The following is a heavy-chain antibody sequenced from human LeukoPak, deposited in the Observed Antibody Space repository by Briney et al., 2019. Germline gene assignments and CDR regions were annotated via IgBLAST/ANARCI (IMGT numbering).Heavy chain of an antibody. V-gene: IGHV3-11*01. J-gene: IGHJ4*02. CDR1: GFTFSDYY. Sequence: GGSLRLSCAASGFTFSDYYMSWIRQAPGKGLEWVSYISSSGSTIYYADSVKGRFTISRDNAKNSLYLQMNSLRAEDTAVYYCASYISGYYYYFDYSGQGTLVTVSS. D-gene: IGHD3-22*01. CDR2: ISSSGSTI. CDR3: ASYISGYYYYFDY.